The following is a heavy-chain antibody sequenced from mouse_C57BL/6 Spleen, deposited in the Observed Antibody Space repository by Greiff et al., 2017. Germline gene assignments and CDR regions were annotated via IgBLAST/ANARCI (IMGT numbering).Heavy chain of an antibody. V-gene: IGHV3-8*01. CDR3: ARSLYYDYDGGYYFDY. Sequence: EVKLMESGPGLAKPSQTLSLTCSVTGYSITSDYWNWIRKFPGNKLEYMGYISYSGSTYYNPSLKSRISITRDTSKNQYYLQLNSVTTEDTATYYCARSLYYDYDGGYYFDYWGQGTTLTVSS. CDR2: ISYSGST. D-gene: IGHD2-4*01. J-gene: IGHJ2*01. CDR1: GYSITSDY.